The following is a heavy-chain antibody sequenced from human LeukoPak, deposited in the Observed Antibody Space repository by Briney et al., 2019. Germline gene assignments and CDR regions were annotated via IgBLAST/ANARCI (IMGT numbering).Heavy chain of an antibody. J-gene: IGHJ4*02. CDR1: GFTFSSYW. CDR2: ISYDGNKK. D-gene: IGHD3-3*01. CDR3: ARVGFLEWLLSD. Sequence: GGSLRLSCAASGFTFSSYWMHWVRQAPGKGLEWVAFISYDGNKKDYADSVKGRFTISRDNSKNTLYLQMNSLRVEDTAVYYCARVGFLEWLLSDWGQGTLATVSS. V-gene: IGHV3-30-3*01.